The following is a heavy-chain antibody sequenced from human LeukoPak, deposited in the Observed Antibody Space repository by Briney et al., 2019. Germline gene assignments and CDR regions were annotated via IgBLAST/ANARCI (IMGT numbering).Heavy chain of an antibody. CDR1: GGSISSSSYY. Sequence: SETLSLACTVSGGSISSSSYYWGWIRQPPGEGLECIGSIYYSGSTYYNPSLKSRVTMSVDTSKNQFSLKLRSVTAADTAVYYCARLGRGPDNFGENPYFDYWGQGTLVTVSS. CDR3: ARLGRGPDNFGENPYFDY. D-gene: IGHD3-10*01. J-gene: IGHJ4*02. V-gene: IGHV4-39*01. CDR2: IYYSGST.